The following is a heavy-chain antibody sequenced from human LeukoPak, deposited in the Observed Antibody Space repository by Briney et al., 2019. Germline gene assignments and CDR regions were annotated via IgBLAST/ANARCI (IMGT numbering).Heavy chain of an antibody. CDR2: IYYSGST. Sequence: SETLSLTCTVSGGSISSYYWSRIRQPPGKGLEWIGYIYYSGSTNYNPSLKSRVTISVDTSKNQFSLKLSSVTAADTAVYYCARRATAMFGYYFDYWGQGTLVTVSS. CDR1: GGSISSYY. D-gene: IGHD3-10*02. V-gene: IGHV4-59*08. CDR3: ARRATAMFGYYFDY. J-gene: IGHJ4*02.